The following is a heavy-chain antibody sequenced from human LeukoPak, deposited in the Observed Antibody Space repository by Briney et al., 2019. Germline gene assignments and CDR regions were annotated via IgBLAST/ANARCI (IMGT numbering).Heavy chain of an antibody. CDR2: IYYTGST. CDR1: GGSISSSY. V-gene: IGHV4-59*08. Sequence: SETLSLTCTVSGGSISSSYWSWIRQPPGKGLEWIGNIYYTGSTTYNPSLKSRVTISVDTSKNQFSLKLSSVTAADTAVYYCARHSFSRGPSYRGAFDIWGQGTMVTVSS. J-gene: IGHJ3*02. CDR3: ARHSFSRGPSYRGAFDI. D-gene: IGHD3-16*02.